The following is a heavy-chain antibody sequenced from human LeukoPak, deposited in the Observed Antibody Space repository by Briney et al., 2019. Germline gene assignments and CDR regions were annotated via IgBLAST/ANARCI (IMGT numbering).Heavy chain of an antibody. CDR2: IYHSGST. CDR3: ARVPMGASYYYMDV. CDR1: GRSITRGGYY. D-gene: IGHD1-26*01. Sequence: SETLSLTCTVSGRSITRGGYYWSWIRQHPGKGLEWIGYIYHSGSTYYSPSLKSRIIISVDTSKNQFSLNLSSVTAADTAVYYCARVPMGASYYYMDVWGKGTTVTVSS. V-gene: IGHV4-31*03. J-gene: IGHJ6*03.